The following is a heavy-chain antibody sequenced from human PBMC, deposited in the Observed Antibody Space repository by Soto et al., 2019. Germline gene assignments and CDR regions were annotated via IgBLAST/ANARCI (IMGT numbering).Heavy chain of an antibody. V-gene: IGHV6-1*01. CDR3: AREENYDFWSGHVVNHYYYGMDV. CDR2: TYYRSKWFY. J-gene: IGHJ6*02. CDR1: GDSVSSNSVA. D-gene: IGHD3-3*01. Sequence: SQTLSLTCAISGDSVSSNSVAWNWIRQSPSRGLEWLARTYYRSKWFYDYALSVKSRITINPDTSKNQFSLQLSSVTAADTAVYYCAREENYDFWSGHVVNHYYYGMDVWGQGTTVTVSS.